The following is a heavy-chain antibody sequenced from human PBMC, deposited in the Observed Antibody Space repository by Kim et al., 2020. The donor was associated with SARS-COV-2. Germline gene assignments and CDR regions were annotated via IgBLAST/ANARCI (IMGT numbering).Heavy chain of an antibody. D-gene: IGHD2-2*01. V-gene: IGHV1-24*01. CDR1: GYTLTNLS. CDR2: FDPEDGET. J-gene: IGHJ6*04. CDR3: RVVPAATPLGYYYGMDV. Sequence: ASVKVSCKVSGYTLTNLSMHWVRQAPGKGLEWMGGFDPEDGETIYAQKFQGRVTMTEDTSTDTAYMELSSLRSEDTAVYYCRVVPAATPLGYYYGMDVWGEGSTVTVSS.